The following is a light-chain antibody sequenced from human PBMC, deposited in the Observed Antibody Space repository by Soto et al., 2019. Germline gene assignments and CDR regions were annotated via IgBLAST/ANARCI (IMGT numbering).Light chain of an antibody. CDR3: QQSYSTPRT. J-gene: IGKJ2*01. CDR1: QRIVSH. Sequence: DIQMTQSPSSLSASVGDRVTITCRASQRIVSHLNWYQQKPGKAPKLLIYAASSLESGVPSRFSGSGSGTDFTLTISSLQPEDFATYYGQQSYSTPRTFGQGTKLVI. V-gene: IGKV1-39*01. CDR2: AAS.